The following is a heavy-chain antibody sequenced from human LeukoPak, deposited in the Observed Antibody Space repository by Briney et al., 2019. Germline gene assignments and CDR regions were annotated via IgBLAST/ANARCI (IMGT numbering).Heavy chain of an antibody. CDR1: GFSFNSHG. V-gene: IGHV3-33*01. CDR3: VRDYHGSGPDY. CDR2: IWYDGGNK. D-gene: IGHD3-10*01. Sequence: PGGSLRLSCTASGFSFNSHGMHWVRQAPGKGLEWVAVIWYDGGNKYYADSVKGRFTISRDNSKNTVDLQMNSLRAEDTAVYYCVRDYHGSGPDYWGQGTLVTVSS. J-gene: IGHJ4*02.